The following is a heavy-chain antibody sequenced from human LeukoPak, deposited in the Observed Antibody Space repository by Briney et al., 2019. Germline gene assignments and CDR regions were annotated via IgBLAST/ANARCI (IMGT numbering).Heavy chain of an antibody. CDR2: IYTSGST. Sequence: PSETPSLTCTVSGGSISSYYWSWIRQPAGKGLEWFGRIYTSGSTNYNPSLKSRVTMSVDTSKNQFSLKLSSVTAADTAVYYCARGPDEYYYYYMDVWGKGTTVTVSS. CDR1: GGSISSYY. V-gene: IGHV4-4*07. CDR3: ARGPDEYYYYYMDV. J-gene: IGHJ6*03.